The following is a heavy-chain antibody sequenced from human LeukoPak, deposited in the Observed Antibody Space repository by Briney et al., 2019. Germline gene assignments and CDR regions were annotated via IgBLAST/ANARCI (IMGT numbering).Heavy chain of an antibody. J-gene: IGHJ3*02. D-gene: IGHD3-22*01. Sequence: GASVKVSCKASGYSFTGHYMHWVRQAPGQGLEWMGWINPKSGGTNYAQKFQGRVTTTRDTSASTAFMELTRLISDDTAVYYCARTPIHYDSSGSTWGAFDMWGQGTMVTVSS. CDR3: ARTPIHYDSSGSTWGAFDM. CDR2: INPKSGGT. V-gene: IGHV1-2*02. CDR1: GYSFTGHY.